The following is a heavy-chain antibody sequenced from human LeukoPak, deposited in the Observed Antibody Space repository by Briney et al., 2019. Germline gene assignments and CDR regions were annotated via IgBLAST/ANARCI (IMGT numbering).Heavy chain of an antibody. D-gene: IGHD3-3*01. CDR3: ARDGAVGSSGPGDY. CDR1: GFAFSSYG. J-gene: IGHJ4*02. Sequence: GGSLRLSCAASGFAFSSYGMHWVRQAPGKGLEWVAVIWYDGSNKYYADSVKGRFTISRDNSKNTLYLQMNSLRAEDTAVYYCARDGAVGSSGPGDYWGQGTLVTVSS. V-gene: IGHV3-33*01. CDR2: IWYDGSNK.